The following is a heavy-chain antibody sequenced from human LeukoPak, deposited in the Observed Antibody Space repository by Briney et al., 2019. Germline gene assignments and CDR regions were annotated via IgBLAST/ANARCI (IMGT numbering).Heavy chain of an antibody. CDR2: ISYDGTNK. CDR3: AKDQMIRWGSPIHDY. Sequence: PGRSLRLSCAASGFTFCRYGMHWVRQAPGKGLEWVAVISYDGTNKFYADSVKGRFTLSRDNSKNTLYLEMNSPRAHDTAVYYCAKDQMIRWGSPIHDYWGQGTLVTVSS. J-gene: IGHJ4*02. V-gene: IGHV3-30*18. CDR1: GFTFCRYG. D-gene: IGHD3-16*01.